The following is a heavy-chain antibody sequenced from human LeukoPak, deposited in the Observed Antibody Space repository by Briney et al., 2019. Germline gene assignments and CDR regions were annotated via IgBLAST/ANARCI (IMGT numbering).Heavy chain of an antibody. Sequence: SETLSLTCTVSGGSISSSSYYWGWIRQPPGKGLEWIGSIYYSGSTYYNPSLKSRVTISVDTSKNQFPLKLSSVTAADTAVYYCARVPDGGSGFDIWGQGTMVTVSS. CDR2: IYYSGST. CDR3: ARVPDGGSGFDI. CDR1: GGSISSSSYY. D-gene: IGHD3-10*01. V-gene: IGHV4-39*06. J-gene: IGHJ3*02.